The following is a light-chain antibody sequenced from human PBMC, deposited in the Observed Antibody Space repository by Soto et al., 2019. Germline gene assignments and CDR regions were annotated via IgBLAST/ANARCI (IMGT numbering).Light chain of an antibody. V-gene: IGKV1-27*01. CDR1: QGISNY. Sequence: DIPMTQSPSSLSAFVGDRVTFTCRASQGISNYLAWYHQKPGKVPKVLIYAASTLHSGVPSRFSGSGSGTEFTLTITSLQPEDVATYYCQQYHSPPFSFGPGTKLEIK. CDR2: AAS. J-gene: IGKJ3*01. CDR3: QQYHSPPFS.